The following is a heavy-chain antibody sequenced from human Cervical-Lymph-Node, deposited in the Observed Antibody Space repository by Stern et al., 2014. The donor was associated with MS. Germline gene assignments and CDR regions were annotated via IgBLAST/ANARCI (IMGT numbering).Heavy chain of an antibody. Sequence: EVQLEESGGDFVQPGGSLRLSCAASGFTFNKYAMNWVRQAPGKGLEWVSTISGSGGSIYYADSVKCRFTISRDNSENTLYLQMHSLRAEDTAIYYCAKQYFDSSGYSYYYGMDVWGQGTTVTVSS. CDR1: GFTFNKYA. CDR3: AKQYFDSSGYSYYYGMDV. CDR2: ISGSGGSI. J-gene: IGHJ6*02. D-gene: IGHD3-22*01. V-gene: IGHV3-23*04.